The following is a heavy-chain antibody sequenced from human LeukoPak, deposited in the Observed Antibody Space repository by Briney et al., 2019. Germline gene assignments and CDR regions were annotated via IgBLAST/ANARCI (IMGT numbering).Heavy chain of an antibody. CDR1: GFTFSTYV. V-gene: IGHV3-64D*06. CDR2: ISSNGDNT. CDR3: VRGTGY. Sequence: SGGSLRLSCSVSGFTFSTYVMHWVRQAPGKGLEYVSAISSNGDNTYYADSVKGRFTISRDNSKNTLYLQMSSLRADDTAAYYCVRGTGYWGQGTLVTVSS. J-gene: IGHJ4*02.